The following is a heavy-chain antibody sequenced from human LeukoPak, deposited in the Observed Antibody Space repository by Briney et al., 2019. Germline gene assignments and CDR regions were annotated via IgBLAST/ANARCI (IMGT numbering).Heavy chain of an antibody. CDR2: ISFDRSDK. J-gene: IGHJ6*03. Sequence: GGSLRLSCAASGFTFSNYAMHWVRQAPGKGLEWVAVISFDRSDKYYADSVKGRVTISRDNSKNTLYLQMNSLRAEDTAVYYCAKNYGSGSSVKYYYYMDVWGKGTTVTVSS. CDR1: GFTFSNYA. V-gene: IGHV3-30*04. CDR3: AKNYGSGSSVKYYYYMDV. D-gene: IGHD3-10*01.